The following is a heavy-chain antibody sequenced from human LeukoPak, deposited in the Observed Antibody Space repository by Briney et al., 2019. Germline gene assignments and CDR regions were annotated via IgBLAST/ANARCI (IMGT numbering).Heavy chain of an antibody. Sequence: TSETLSLTCTVSGGSISSSSYYWGWIRQPPGKGLEWIGSIYCSGSTYYNPSLKSRVTISVDTSKNQFSLKLSSVTAADTAVYYCARDYYDFWSGYYLVFDYWGQGTLVTVSS. CDR3: ARDYYDFWSGYYLVFDY. CDR1: GGSISSSSYY. J-gene: IGHJ4*02. V-gene: IGHV4-39*01. D-gene: IGHD3-3*01. CDR2: IYCSGST.